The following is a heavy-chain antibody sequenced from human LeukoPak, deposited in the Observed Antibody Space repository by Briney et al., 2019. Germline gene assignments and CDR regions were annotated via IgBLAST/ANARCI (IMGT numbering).Heavy chain of an antibody. V-gene: IGHV1-2*02. Sequence: ASVKVSCKASGYTFTGYFMHWVRQAPGQGPEWMGWINPNSGGTNYAQKFQGRVTMTRDTSISTAYMELSRLRSDDTAVYYCAREGGLGLLGCSTSCYYDYWGQGTLVTVSS. J-gene: IGHJ4*02. CDR1: GYTFTGYF. D-gene: IGHD2-2*01. CDR2: INPNSGGT. CDR3: AREGGLGLLGCSTSCYYDY.